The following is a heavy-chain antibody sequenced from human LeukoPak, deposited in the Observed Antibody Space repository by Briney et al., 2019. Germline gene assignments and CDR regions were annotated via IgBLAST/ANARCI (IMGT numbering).Heavy chain of an antibody. CDR3: AGGRDTAMGPFDY. D-gene: IGHD5-18*01. Sequence: KPSETLSLTCTVSGGSISSYYWSWIRQPPGRGLEWIGYIYCSGSTNYNPSLKSRVTISVDTSKNQFSLKLSSVTAADTAVYYCAGGRDTAMGPFDYWGQGTLVTVSS. CDR1: GGSISSYY. V-gene: IGHV4-59*01. J-gene: IGHJ4*02. CDR2: IYCSGST.